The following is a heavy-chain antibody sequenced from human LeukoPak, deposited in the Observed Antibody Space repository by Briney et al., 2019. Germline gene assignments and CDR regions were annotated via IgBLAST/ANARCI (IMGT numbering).Heavy chain of an antibody. V-gene: IGHV3-7*01. CDR2: IKQDGSEK. Sequence: GGSLRLSCAASGFTFSSYWMSWVRQAPGKGLEWVANIKQDGSEKYYVDSVKGRFTISRDNVKNSLYLQMNSLRAEDTAVYYCARDPYYYDSSGYYFHWGQGTLVTVSS. J-gene: IGHJ4*02. D-gene: IGHD3-22*01. CDR1: GFTFSSYW. CDR3: ARDPYYYDSSGYYFH.